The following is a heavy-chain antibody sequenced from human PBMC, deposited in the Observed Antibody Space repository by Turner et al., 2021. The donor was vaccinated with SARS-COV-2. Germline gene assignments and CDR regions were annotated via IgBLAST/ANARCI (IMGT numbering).Heavy chain of an antibody. J-gene: IGHJ6*02. CDR3: ARLMDTAMDYYGTDV. CDR1: GGSISSSSSY. CDR2: IYYRGSA. V-gene: IGHV4-39*01. Sequence: QLQLQESGPGLGKPSETLSLTCTVSGGSISSSSSYWGRIRQPPGKGLEWIGNIYYRGSAYYNPSLKSRVTISVDPSKNQFSLKLTSVTAADTAVYYCARLMDTAMDYYGTDVWGQGTTVTVSS. D-gene: IGHD5-18*01.